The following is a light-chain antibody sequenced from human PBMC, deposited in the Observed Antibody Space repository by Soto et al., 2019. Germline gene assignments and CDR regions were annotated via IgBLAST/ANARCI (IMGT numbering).Light chain of an antibody. V-gene: IGKV3-20*01. CDR2: GAI. J-gene: IGKJ2*01. CDR1: QSVSSSY. Sequence: EIVLTQSPGTLSLSPGERATLACRASQSVSSSYLAWYQQKPGQAPRLLIYGAIRRATGIPDRFSGSGSGTDFTLTISRLEPEDFAVYYCQQYGSSPQTFGQGTKLEIK. CDR3: QQYGSSPQT.